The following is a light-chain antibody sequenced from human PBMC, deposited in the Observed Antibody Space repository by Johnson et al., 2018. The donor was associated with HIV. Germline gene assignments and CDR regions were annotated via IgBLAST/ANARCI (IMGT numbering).Light chain of an antibody. V-gene: IGLV1-51*02. CDR1: SSNIGNNY. J-gene: IGLJ1*01. CDR2: ENN. Sequence: QSVLTQPPSVSAAPGQKVTISCSGSSSNIGNNYVSWYQQLPGTAPKLLIYENNKRPSGIPDRFSGSKSGTSATLGITGLQTGDDADYYCGTWDSSLRGVFGTGTKVTVL. CDR3: GTWDSSLRGV.